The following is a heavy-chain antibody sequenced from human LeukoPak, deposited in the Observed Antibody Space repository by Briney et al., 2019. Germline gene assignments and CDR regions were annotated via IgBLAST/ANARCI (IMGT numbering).Heavy chain of an antibody. J-gene: IGHJ3*02. Sequence: GGSLRLSRVASGFTFSSYWLHWVRHAPRKGVVGVSRINSAGSSTSYAHSVQGRLTISRHNAKNTLCLQRNSLRADDTAVYYCARKGYYYEISGHQRAFDIWGQGTMVTASS. CDR2: INSAGSST. D-gene: IGHD3-22*01. CDR1: GFTFSSYW. CDR3: ARKGYYYEISGHQRAFDI. V-gene: IGHV3-74*01.